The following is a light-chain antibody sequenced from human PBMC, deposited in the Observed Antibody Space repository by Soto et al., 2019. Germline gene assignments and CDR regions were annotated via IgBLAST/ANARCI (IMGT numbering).Light chain of an antibody. CDR3: RQRSSWPPIT. J-gene: IGKJ5*01. CDR2: DAS. CDR1: QSVSTY. V-gene: IGKV3-11*01. Sequence: EIVLTQSPATLSLSPGERATLSCRASQSVSTYLVWYQQKPGQAPSLLIYDASTRAAGVPVRFSGSGSGTDFSLTIISVEHDDFAVLYCRQRSSWPPITFGRGTRLDIK.